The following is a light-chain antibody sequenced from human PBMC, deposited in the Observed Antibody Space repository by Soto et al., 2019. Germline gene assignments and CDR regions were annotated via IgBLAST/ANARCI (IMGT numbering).Light chain of an antibody. CDR3: QQYGTSPPIT. CDR1: QSVSSSY. Sequence: EIVLTQSPGTLSLSPGERATLFCRASQSVSSSYLAWYQQKPGQAPRLLIYGASSRATGIPDRFSGSGSGTDFTLTITRLEPGDFAVYYCQQYGTSPPITFGQGTRLEIK. J-gene: IGKJ5*01. V-gene: IGKV3-20*01. CDR2: GAS.